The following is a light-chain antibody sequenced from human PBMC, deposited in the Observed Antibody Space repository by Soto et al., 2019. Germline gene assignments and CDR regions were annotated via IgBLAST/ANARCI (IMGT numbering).Light chain of an antibody. CDR3: QQHSAWPLT. V-gene: IGKV3D-15*01. CDR1: HIIRST. CDR2: GIS. J-gene: IGKJ4*01. Sequence: EIVMTQSPATLSVSPGESATLSCRASHIIRSTFLAWYQHKPGQAPRLLIYGISNRATGIPDRFSGTGSGTEFTLSISSLQSEDAAVYYCQQHSAWPLTFGGGTKVEI.